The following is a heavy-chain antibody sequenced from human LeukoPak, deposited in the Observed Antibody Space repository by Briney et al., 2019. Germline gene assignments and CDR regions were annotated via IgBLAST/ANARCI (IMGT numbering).Heavy chain of an antibody. Sequence: ASVKVSCKASGYTFTSYGISWVRQAPGQGLEWMGWISAYNGNTNYAQKLQGRVTMTTDTSTSTAYMELRSLRSDDTAVYYCARAMQGDSSGYYINHDAFDIWGQGTMVTVSS. D-gene: IGHD3-22*01. J-gene: IGHJ3*02. CDR2: ISAYNGNT. CDR3: ARAMQGDSSGYYINHDAFDI. V-gene: IGHV1-18*01. CDR1: GYTFTSYG.